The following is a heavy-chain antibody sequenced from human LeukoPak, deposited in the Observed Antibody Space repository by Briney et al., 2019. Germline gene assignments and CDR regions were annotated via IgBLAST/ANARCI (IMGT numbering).Heavy chain of an antibody. V-gene: IGHV1-69*13. CDR1: GGTFSSYA. Sequence: ASVKVSCKASGGTFSSYAISWVRQAPGQGLEWMGGINPIFGTTNYAQKLQGRVTITADESTSTAYMELSSLRSEDTAVYYCALLATTVVTRFDYWGQGTLVTVSS. D-gene: IGHD4-23*01. J-gene: IGHJ4*02. CDR3: ALLATTVVTRFDY. CDR2: INPIFGTT.